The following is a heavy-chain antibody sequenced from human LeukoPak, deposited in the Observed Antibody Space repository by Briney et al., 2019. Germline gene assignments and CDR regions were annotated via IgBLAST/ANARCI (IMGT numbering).Heavy chain of an antibody. Sequence: GGSLRLSCAASGFTFSDYWMSWVRQAPGKGLEWVATIKVDGSEKYYVDSVRGRFTISRDNGKRSLYLQMDSLRAEDTAVYYCARDYRSFDFWSGYPPYHFDYWGQGTLVTVSS. D-gene: IGHD3-3*01. J-gene: IGHJ4*02. V-gene: IGHV3-7*01. CDR2: IKVDGSEK. CDR1: GFTFSDYW. CDR3: ARDYRSFDFWSGYPPYHFDY.